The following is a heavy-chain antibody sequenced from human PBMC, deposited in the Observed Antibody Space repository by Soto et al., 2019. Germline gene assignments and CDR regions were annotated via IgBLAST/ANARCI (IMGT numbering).Heavy chain of an antibody. CDR2: IYYAGNS. Sequence: SETLSLTCAVSGGSISSYYWSWIRQPPGKGLEWIGYIYYAGNSNYNPSLKSRVTVSADTSKTQFSLRLSSVTAADTAVYYCAREENSYGHQSYWGQGTLVTVSS. J-gene: IGHJ4*02. V-gene: IGHV4-59*01. CDR3: AREENSYGHQSY. CDR1: GGSISSYY. D-gene: IGHD5-18*01.